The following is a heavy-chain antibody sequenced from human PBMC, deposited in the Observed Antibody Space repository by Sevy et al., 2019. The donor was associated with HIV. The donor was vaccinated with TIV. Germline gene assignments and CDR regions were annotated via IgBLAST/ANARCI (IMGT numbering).Heavy chain of an antibody. Sequence: SETLSLTCAVYGGSFSGYYWSWIRQPPGKGLEWIGEINHSGGTNYNPSLKSRVTISVDTSKNQFSLKLNSVTAADTAVYYCARHCTGSSCSHAFNIWGQGTMVTVSS. CDR1: GGSFSGYY. V-gene: IGHV4-34*01. D-gene: IGHD2-15*01. J-gene: IGHJ3*02. CDR2: INHSGGT. CDR3: ARHCTGSSCSHAFNI.